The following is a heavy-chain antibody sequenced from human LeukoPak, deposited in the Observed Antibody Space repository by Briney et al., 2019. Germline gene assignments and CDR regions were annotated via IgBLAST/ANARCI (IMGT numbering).Heavy chain of an antibody. CDR2: ISYHGRDE. CDR1: GFTFSSYT. D-gene: IGHD1-26*01. J-gene: IGHJ4*02. V-gene: IGHV3-30*01. CDR3: ASEVGATEFDY. Sequence: GGSLRLSCAASGFTFSSYTMHWVRQAPGKGLQWVAAISYHGRDEFYADSVRGRFTISRDISKNTLYLQMNSLTAEDTAAYYCASEVGATEFDYWGQGTLVTVSS.